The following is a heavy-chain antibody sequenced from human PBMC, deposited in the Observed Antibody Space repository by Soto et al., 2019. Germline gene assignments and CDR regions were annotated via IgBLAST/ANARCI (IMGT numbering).Heavy chain of an antibody. V-gene: IGHV5-10-1*01. D-gene: IGHD1-7*01. CDR1: GYSFTSYW. Sequence: ESLKISCRGSGYSFTSYWISWVRQMPGKGLEWMGRIDPSDSYTNYSPSFKGHVTISADKSISTAYLQWSSLKASDTAMYYCARRYWNYGGRSGSTYYYYYGMDGWGQGTTVTVSS. CDR2: IDPSDSYT. CDR3: ARRYWNYGGRSGSTYYYYYGMDG. J-gene: IGHJ6*01.